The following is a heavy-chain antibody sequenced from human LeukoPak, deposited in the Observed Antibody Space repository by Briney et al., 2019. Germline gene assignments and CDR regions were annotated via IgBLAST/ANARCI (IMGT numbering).Heavy chain of an antibody. J-gene: IGHJ4*02. CDR3: ARQSWDSSGFLYFGY. D-gene: IGHD3-22*01. Sequence: GGSLRLSCVDSGFTFSSYSMNWVRQAPGKGLEWVSSISSSSSYIYYADSVKGRFTISRDNAKNSLYLQMNSLRAEDTAVYYCARQSWDSSGFLYFGYWAREPWSPSPQ. V-gene: IGHV3-21*01. CDR1: GFTFSSYS. CDR2: ISSSSSYI.